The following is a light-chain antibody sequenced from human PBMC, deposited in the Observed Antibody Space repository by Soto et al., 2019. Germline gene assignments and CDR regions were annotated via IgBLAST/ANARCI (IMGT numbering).Light chain of an antibody. V-gene: IGKV3D-20*02. CDR1: QSVSSNY. CDR3: QQRSNWPPGLT. CDR2: GAS. J-gene: IGKJ4*01. Sequence: EIVLTQSPGTLSLSPGERATLACRAIQSVSSNYLAWYQEKPGQAPRLLLYGASSRATGIPPRFSGSGSGKDFTLNISSLEPEDFAVYYCQQRSNWPPGLTFGGGTKVDIK.